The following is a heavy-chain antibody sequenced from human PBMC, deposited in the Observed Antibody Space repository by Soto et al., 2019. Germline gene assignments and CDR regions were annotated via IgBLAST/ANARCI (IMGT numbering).Heavy chain of an antibody. Sequence: QLQLQESGPGLVKPSETLSLTCTVSGGSISSSSYYWGWIRQPPGKGLEWIGYIYYSGSTYYNPSLNSRVTVSVATSKNQFSLKLNSVTAADTAVYYCATSNWFDPWGQGTLVTVSS. J-gene: IGHJ5*02. CDR1: GGSISSSSYY. CDR3: ATSNWFDP. V-gene: IGHV4-39*01. CDR2: IYYSGST.